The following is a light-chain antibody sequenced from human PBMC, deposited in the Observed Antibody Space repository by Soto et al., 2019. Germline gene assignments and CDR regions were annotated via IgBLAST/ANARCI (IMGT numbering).Light chain of an antibody. CDR3: QQNGHWPPYT. CDR2: GTT. J-gene: IGKJ2*01. CDR1: QSVSRK. Sequence: EIVMTQSPATLSVSPGERVTLSCRASQSVSRKLAWYQQKPGQAPRLLIYGTTTRATGIPARFSGSGSGTDFILTISSLQSEDFGIFYGQQNGHWPPYTFGQGTPRETK. V-gene: IGKV3-15*01.